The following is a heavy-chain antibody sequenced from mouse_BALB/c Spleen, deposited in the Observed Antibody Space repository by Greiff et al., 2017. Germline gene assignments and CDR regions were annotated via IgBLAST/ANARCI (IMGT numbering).Heavy chain of an antibody. CDR2: INPYNDGT. CDR1: GYTFTSYV. V-gene: IGHV1-14*01. D-gene: IGHD2-10*01. J-gene: IGHJ2*01. CDR3: ARASLQYYFDY. Sequence: EVKLVESGPELVKPGASVKMSCKASGYTFTSYVMHWVKQKPGQGLEWIGYINPYNDGTKYNEKFKGKATLTSDKSSSTAYMELSSLTSEDSAVYYCARASLQYYFDYWGQGTTLTVSS.